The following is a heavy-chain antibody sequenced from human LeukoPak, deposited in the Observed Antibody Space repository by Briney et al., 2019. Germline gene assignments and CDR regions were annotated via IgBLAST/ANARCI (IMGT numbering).Heavy chain of an antibody. J-gene: IGHJ4*02. CDR3: ARDPGVIVVVPAGHFDC. Sequence: PGGSLRLSCAASGFTFSSYGMHWVRQAPGKGLEWVAVIWYDGSNKYYADSVKGRFTISRDNSKNTLYLQMNSLRAEDTAVYYCARDPGVIVVVPAGHFDCWGQGTLVTVSS. CDR2: IWYDGSNK. CDR1: GFTFSSYG. D-gene: IGHD2-2*01. V-gene: IGHV3-33*01.